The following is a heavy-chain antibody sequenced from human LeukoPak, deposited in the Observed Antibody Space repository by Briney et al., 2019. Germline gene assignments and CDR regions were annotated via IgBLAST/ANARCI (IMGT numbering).Heavy chain of an antibody. V-gene: IGHV4-61*02. CDR3: ARGLNNRKSGRRFDVFEI. Sequence: PSETLSLTCTVSGGSISSGSYYWSWIRQPAGKGLEWIGRIYTRGSTNYNPSLKSRVTISVDTSKNQFSLRLSSVTAADTAVYYCARGLNNRKSGRRFDVFEIWGQGTMVTVSS. J-gene: IGHJ3*02. CDR2: IYTRGST. CDR1: GGSISSGSYY. D-gene: IGHD3-3*01.